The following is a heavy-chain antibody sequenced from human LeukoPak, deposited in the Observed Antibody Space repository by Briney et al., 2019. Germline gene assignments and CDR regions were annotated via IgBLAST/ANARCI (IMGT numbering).Heavy chain of an antibody. D-gene: IGHD2-2*01. CDR1: GFTFSSYA. V-gene: IGHV3-21*01. Sequence: GGSLRLSCAASGFTFSSYAMSWVRQAPGKGLEWVSSISSSSSYIYYADSVKGRFTISRDNAKNSLYLQMNSLRAEDTAVYYCARDGGYCSSTSCYDFDYWGQGTLVTVSS. J-gene: IGHJ4*02. CDR2: ISSSSSYI. CDR3: ARDGGYCSSTSCYDFDY.